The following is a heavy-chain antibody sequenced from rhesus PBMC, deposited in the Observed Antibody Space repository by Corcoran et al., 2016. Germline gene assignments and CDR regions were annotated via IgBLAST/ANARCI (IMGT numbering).Heavy chain of an antibody. CDR2: ISPYNGNK. CDR1: GYTFTSSY. V-gene: IGHV1-180*01. CDR3: TRQTLVGAIFDY. Sequence: QVQLVQSGAEIKQPGASVKLSCKAYGYTFTSSYMHWVRQAPGKGLEWIGLISPYNGNKGDAQNFQGRVTITTDTATSTGYMELSSLRSEDTAVYYCTRQTLVGAIFDYWGQGVLVTVSS. D-gene: IGHD1-44*02. J-gene: IGHJ4*01.